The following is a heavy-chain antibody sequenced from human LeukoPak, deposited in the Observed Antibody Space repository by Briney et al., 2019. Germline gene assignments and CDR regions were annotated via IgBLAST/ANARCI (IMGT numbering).Heavy chain of an antibody. CDR1: GYTFTGYY. CDR3: ARPAIITDAFDI. V-gene: IGHV1-2*02. Sequence: GASVKVSCKASGYTFTGYYMHRVRQAPGQGLEWMGWINPNSGGTNYAQKLQGRVTMTRDTSISAAYMELSRLISDDTAVYYCARPAIITDAFDIWGQGTMVTVSS. D-gene: IGHD3-9*01. J-gene: IGHJ3*02. CDR2: INPNSGGT.